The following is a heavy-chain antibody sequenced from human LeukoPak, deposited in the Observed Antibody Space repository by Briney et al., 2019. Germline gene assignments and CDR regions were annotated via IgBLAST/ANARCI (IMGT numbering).Heavy chain of an antibody. CDR3: ARAGKWELLGGLGY. CDR1: GFTFDNYA. Sequence: LGGSLRLSCVVSGFTFDNYAMSWVRQAPGKGLEWFSGISGRGRNTYYADSVKGRFTISRDNSKNTLYLQMNSLRAEDTAVYYCARAGKWELLGGLGYWGQGTLVTVSS. D-gene: IGHD1-26*01. J-gene: IGHJ4*02. CDR2: ISGRGRNT. V-gene: IGHV3-23*01.